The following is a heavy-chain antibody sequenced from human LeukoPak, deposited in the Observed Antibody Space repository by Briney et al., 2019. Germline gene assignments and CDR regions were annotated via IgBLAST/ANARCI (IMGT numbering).Heavy chain of an antibody. V-gene: IGHV3-23*01. CDR1: RFTFSSYA. CDR2: ISGSGGST. J-gene: IGHJ5*02. CDR3: VKDGHCTTTTCSSHWFDP. Sequence: GGSLRLSCAASRFTFSSYAMSWVRQAPEEGLEWVSTISGSGGSTYYADSVKGRFTISRDNPKNTLYLHMNSLRANDTAVYYCVKDGHCTTTTCSSHWFDPWGQGTRVTVSS. D-gene: IGHD2-2*03.